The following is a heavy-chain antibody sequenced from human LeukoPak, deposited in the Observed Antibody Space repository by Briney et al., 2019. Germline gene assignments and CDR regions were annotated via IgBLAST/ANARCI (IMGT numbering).Heavy chain of an antibody. J-gene: IGHJ6*02. CDR2: INSNSGGT. V-gene: IGHV1-2*02. Sequence: ASVTVSCKASGYTFTGYYMHWVRQPPGQGLEWMGWINSNSGGTNYAQKVQGRVTMTRDTSISTAYMELSRLSSDDTAVYYCAREETQYYYYGMDVWGQGTTVTVSS. D-gene: IGHD5-24*01. CDR3: AREETQYYYYGMDV. CDR1: GYTFTGYY.